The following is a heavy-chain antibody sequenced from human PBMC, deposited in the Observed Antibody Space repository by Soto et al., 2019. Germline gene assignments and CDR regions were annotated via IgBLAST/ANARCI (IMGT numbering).Heavy chain of an antibody. Sequence: PGGSLRLSCAASGFTFSSYWMHWVRQAPGKGLVWVSCINNDGSRTRYADSVKGRFTISRDNAKNTLYLQMNSLRAEDTAVYYCARDVQLQSFDYWGQGILVTVSS. CDR2: INNDGSRT. CDR3: ARDVQLQSFDY. D-gene: IGHD5-18*01. J-gene: IGHJ4*02. CDR1: GFTFSSYW. V-gene: IGHV3-74*01.